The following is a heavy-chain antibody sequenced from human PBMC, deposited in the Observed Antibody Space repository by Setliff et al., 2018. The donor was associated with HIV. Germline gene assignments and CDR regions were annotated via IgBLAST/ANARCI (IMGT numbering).Heavy chain of an antibody. D-gene: IGHD6-6*01. CDR2: IKQDGSEK. CDR1: GCCFSTYW. Sequence: GGSLRLSCAASGCCFSTYWISWVRQAPGKGLEWVANIKQDGSEKYYIASVRCRFTISRDNAKNSLYLQMNRLRADDTAVYYCSRDWSSSPFSRDNFDYWGKGTRVTVSS. J-gene: IGHJ4*02. CDR3: SRDWSSSPFSRDNFDY. V-gene: IGHV3-7*03.